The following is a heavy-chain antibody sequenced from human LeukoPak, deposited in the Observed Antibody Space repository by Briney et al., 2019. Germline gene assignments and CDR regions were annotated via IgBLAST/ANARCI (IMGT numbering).Heavy chain of an antibody. V-gene: IGHV4-39*01. CDR1: GGSISSGSYY. Sequence: SQTLSLTCTVSGGSISSGSYYWGWVRQPPGKGLEWIGSIYYSGSTYYNPSLKSRVTISVDTSKNQFSLKLSSVTAADTAVYYCARHHTRDTAMASLFDYWGQGTLVTVSS. D-gene: IGHD5-18*01. J-gene: IGHJ4*02. CDR2: IYYSGST. CDR3: ARHHTRDTAMASLFDY.